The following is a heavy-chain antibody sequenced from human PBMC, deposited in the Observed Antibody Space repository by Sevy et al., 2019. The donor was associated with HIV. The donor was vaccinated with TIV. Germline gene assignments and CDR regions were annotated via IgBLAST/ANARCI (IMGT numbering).Heavy chain of an antibody. CDR3: ARAQQVTMLVVIGGLYFDF. CDR2: IKQDMSEK. J-gene: IGHJ4*02. V-gene: IGHV3-7*01. D-gene: IGHD3-22*01. CDR1: SFTFSSYW. Sequence: GGSLRLSCAASSFTFSSYWMTWVRQAPGKGLEWVANIKQDMSEKYYADSVKGRFTISRDNTRNSLYLQMGSLRAEDTAVYYCARAQQVTMLVVIGGLYFDFWGQGTLVTVSS.